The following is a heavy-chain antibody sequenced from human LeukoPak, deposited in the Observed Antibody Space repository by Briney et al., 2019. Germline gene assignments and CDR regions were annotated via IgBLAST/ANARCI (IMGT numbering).Heavy chain of an antibody. CDR2: IYYSGSA. CDR3: ARGSKVAPGTFDY. Sequence: SQTLSLTCTVSGGSISSGGYYWSWIRQHPGKGLEWIGYIYYSGSAYYNPSLKSRVTISVDTSENQFSLKLSSVTAADTAVYYCARGSKVAPGTFDYWGQGTLVTVSS. V-gene: IGHV4-31*03. CDR1: GGSISSGGYY. D-gene: IGHD2-2*01. J-gene: IGHJ4*02.